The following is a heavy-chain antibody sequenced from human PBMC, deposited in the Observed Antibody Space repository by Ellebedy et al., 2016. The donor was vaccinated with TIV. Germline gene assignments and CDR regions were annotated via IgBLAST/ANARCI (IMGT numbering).Heavy chain of an antibody. CDR3: ARDQPTMIVDPLPLDY. J-gene: IGHJ4*02. Sequence: GGSLRLXXAASGFTFSSYSMNWVRQAPGKGLEWVSSISSSSSYIYYADSVKGRFTISRDNAKNSLYLQMNSLRAEDTAVYYCARDQPTMIVDPLPLDYWGQGTLVTVSS. V-gene: IGHV3-21*01. CDR2: ISSSSSYI. D-gene: IGHD3-22*01. CDR1: GFTFSSYS.